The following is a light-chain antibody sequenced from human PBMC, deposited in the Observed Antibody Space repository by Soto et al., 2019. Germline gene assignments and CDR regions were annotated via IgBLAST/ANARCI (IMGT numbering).Light chain of an antibody. CDR3: QQYDNLPLS. J-gene: IGKJ4*01. CDR1: HDIISY. V-gene: IGKV1-33*01. CDR2: GAS. Sequence: DIQMTQSPPSLSASVGDRVTITCQASHDIISYVNWYQQKPGKAPKVLIHGASNLETGVSSRFSGSGSGTDFTFTITNLQPEDIETYYCQQYDNLPLSFGGGTKVDIX.